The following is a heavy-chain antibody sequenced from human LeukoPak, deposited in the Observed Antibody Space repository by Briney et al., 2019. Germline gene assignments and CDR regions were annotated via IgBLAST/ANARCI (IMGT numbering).Heavy chain of an antibody. CDR3: ARDWYYDSSGYYVDY. CDR1: GYTFTSYG. D-gene: IGHD3-22*01. J-gene: IGHJ4*02. V-gene: IGHV1-18*01. Sequence: ASVKVSCKASGYTFTSYGISRVRQAPGQGLEWMGWISAYNGNTNYAQKLQGRVTMTTDTSTSTAYMELRSLRSDDTAVYYCARDWYYDSSGYYVDYWGQGTLVTVSS. CDR2: ISAYNGNT.